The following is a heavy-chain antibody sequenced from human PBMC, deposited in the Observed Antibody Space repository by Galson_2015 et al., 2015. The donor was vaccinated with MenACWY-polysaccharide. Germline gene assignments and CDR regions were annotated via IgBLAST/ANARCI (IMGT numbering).Heavy chain of an antibody. CDR1: GFSFSSYW. V-gene: IGHV3-7*01. CDR2: INKEGTET. D-gene: IGHD5-18*01. J-gene: IGHJ5*02. Sequence: SLRLSCAASGFSFSSYWMTWVRQAPGQGLQWVANINKEGTETYYADSVKGRFTISRDNAKSSVYLQMNSLSAEDTAMYYCVRTSRGYGFNSDRWGQGTLVTVSS. CDR3: VRTSRGYGFNSDR.